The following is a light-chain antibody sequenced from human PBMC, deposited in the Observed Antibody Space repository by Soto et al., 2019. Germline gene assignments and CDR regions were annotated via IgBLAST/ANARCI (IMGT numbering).Light chain of an antibody. CDR1: QSVSSY. Sequence: EIALTQSPATLSLSPGERATLSRRASQSVSSYLAWYQQKPGQAPRLLIYDASNRATGIPARFSGSGSGTDFTLTISRLEPEDFAVYYCQQGSFGGGTKV. CDR3: QQGS. V-gene: IGKV3-11*01. CDR2: DAS. J-gene: IGKJ4*01.